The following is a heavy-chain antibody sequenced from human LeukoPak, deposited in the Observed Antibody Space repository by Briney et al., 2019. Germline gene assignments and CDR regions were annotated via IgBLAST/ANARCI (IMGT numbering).Heavy chain of an antibody. CDR2: INHSGST. J-gene: IGHJ5*02. V-gene: IGHV4-34*01. CDR1: GGSFSGYY. Sequence: SETLSLTCAVYGGSFSGYYWSWIRQPPGKGLEWIGEINHSGSTNYNPSLKSRVTISVDTSKNQFSLKLSSVTAADTAVYYCARGIPCCSSSWYPDNWFDPWGQGTLVTVSP. D-gene: IGHD6-13*01. CDR3: ARGIPCCSSSWYPDNWFDP.